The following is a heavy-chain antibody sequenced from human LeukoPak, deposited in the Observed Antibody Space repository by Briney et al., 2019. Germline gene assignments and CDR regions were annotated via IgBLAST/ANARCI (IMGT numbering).Heavy chain of an antibody. V-gene: IGHV1-8*03. Sequence: ASVKVSCKASGYAFTSYDINWVRQATGQGLEWMGWMNPNSGNTGYAQKFQGRVTITRNTSISTAYMELSSLRSEGTAVYYCARPGRDGYNFDYWGQGTLVTVSS. CDR3: ARPGRDGYNFDY. CDR2: MNPNSGNT. D-gene: IGHD5-24*01. CDR1: GYAFTSYD. J-gene: IGHJ4*02.